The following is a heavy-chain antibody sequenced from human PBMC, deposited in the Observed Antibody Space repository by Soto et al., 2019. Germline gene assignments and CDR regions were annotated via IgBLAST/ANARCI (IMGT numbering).Heavy chain of an antibody. Sequence: PGGSLRLSCAASGFTFSDAWISWVRQAPEKGLDWVGRIKSKSDGGTTEYAAPVRGRFTISRDDSKNTLYLQMNSLKTEDTAVYYCTTDLWRIAVVVGSTGYFNPWGQGTPVTVSS. J-gene: IGHJ5*02. V-gene: IGHV3-15*01. CDR3: TTDLWRIAVVVGSTGYFNP. D-gene: IGHD2-15*01. CDR1: GFTFSDAW. CDR2: IKSKSDGGTT.